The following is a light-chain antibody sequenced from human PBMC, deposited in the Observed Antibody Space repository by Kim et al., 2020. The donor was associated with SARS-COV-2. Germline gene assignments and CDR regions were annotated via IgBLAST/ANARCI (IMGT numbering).Light chain of an antibody. V-gene: IGLV4-69*01. Sequence: SVTPPCTLSSGHSNYGITWLQQQPEKGPRFLMRVNSDGSHSKGDGIPDRFSGSRSGAERYLTISSLQSDDEADYYCQTWGTGTWVFGGGTQLTV. J-gene: IGLJ3*02. CDR1: SGHSNYG. CDR2: VNSDGSH. CDR3: QTWGTGTWV.